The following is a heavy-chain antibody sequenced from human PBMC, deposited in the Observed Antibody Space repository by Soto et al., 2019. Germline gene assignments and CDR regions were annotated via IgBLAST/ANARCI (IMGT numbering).Heavy chain of an antibody. CDR1: GFTFSSYA. CDR3: AKARDYYYYYGMDV. CDR2: ISGSGGST. J-gene: IGHJ6*02. Sequence: EVQLLESGGGLVQPGGSLRLSCAASGFTFSSYAMSWVRQAPGKGLEWVSAISGSGGSTYYPDSVKGRFTISRDNSKNTLYLQMNSLRAEDTAVYYCAKARDYYYYYGMDVWGQGTTVTVSS. V-gene: IGHV3-23*01.